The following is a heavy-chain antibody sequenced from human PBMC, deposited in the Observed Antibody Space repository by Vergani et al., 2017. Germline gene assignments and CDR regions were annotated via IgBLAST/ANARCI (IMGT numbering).Heavy chain of an antibody. D-gene: IGHD3-9*01. CDR3: ARGIFTGYSRPYYFNY. V-gene: IGHV4-59*01. CDR1: GGSISSYY. Sequence: QVQLQESGPGLVKPSETLSLTCTVSGGSISSYYWSWIRQPPGKGLEWIGYIYYSGSTNYNPSLKSRVTISVDTSKNQFSLKLSSVTAAHTAVYYCARGIFTGYSRPYYFNYWGQGSLVTVSS. J-gene: IGHJ4*01. CDR2: IYYSGST.